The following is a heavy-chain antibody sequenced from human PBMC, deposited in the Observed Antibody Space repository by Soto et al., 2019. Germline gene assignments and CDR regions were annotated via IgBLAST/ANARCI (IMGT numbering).Heavy chain of an antibody. CDR3: ARGRSRYFDWLSYYYYGMDV. CDR1: GGSFSGYY. V-gene: IGHV4-34*01. J-gene: IGHJ6*02. CDR2: INHSGST. Sequence: SETLSLTCAVYGGSFSGYYWSWIRQPPGKGLEWIGEINHSGSTNYNPSLKSRVTISVDTSKNQFSLKLSSVTAADTAVYYCARGRSRYFDWLSYYYYGMDVWRQRTTVTVSS. D-gene: IGHD3-9*01.